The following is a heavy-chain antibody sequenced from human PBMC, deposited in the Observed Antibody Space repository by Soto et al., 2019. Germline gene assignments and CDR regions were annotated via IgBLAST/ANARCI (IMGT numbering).Heavy chain of an antibody. J-gene: IGHJ4*02. D-gene: IGHD3-16*02. Sequence: GGSLRLSCAASGCTFSSYWMSWVRQAPGKGLEWVANIKQDGSEKYYVDSVKGRFTISRDNAKNSLYLQMNSLRAEDTAVYYCARVRVEDYIWGSYRHNYFDYWGQGTLVTVSS. CDR2: IKQDGSEK. V-gene: IGHV3-7*01. CDR3: ARVRVEDYIWGSYRHNYFDY. CDR1: GCTFSSYW.